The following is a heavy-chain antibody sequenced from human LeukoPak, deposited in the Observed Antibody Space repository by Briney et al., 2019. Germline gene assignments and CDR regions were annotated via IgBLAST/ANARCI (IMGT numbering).Heavy chain of an antibody. V-gene: IGHV1-24*01. Sequence: GASVKVSCKVSGYTLTELSMHWVRQAPGKGLEWMGGFDPEDGETIYAQKFQGRVTMTEDTSTDTAYMELSSLRSEDTAVYYCATRWAPAAEEGWFDPWGQGTLVTVSS. CDR2: FDPEDGET. CDR3: ATRWAPAAEEGWFDP. J-gene: IGHJ5*02. D-gene: IGHD2-2*01. CDR1: GYTLTELS.